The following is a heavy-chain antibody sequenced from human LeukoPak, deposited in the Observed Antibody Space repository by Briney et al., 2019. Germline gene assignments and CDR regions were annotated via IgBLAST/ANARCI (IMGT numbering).Heavy chain of an antibody. CDR3: ARGDFWSGAPTD. D-gene: IGHD3-3*01. Sequence: SETLSLTCTVSGGSISRYYWSWIRQPPGTGLEWIGYIYYTGRADYKPSLKSRVSMSVDTSKNQFSLRVNSMTAADTAVYYCARGDFWSGAPTDWGQGTLVTVSS. CDR2: IYYTGRA. CDR1: GGSISRYY. V-gene: IGHV4-59*01. J-gene: IGHJ4*02.